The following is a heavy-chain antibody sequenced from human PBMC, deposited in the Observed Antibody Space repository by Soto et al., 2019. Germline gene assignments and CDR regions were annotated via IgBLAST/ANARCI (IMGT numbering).Heavy chain of an antibody. V-gene: IGHV3-23*01. CDR1: VLTFSSYA. D-gene: IGHD2-2*01. CDR2: ISGSGGST. J-gene: IGHJ5*02. CDR3: AKGHLPTYCSSTSCYSANWFDP. Sequence: GGSLRLSCAASVLTFSSYAMSWVRQAPGKGLEWVSAISGSGGSTYYADSVKGRFTISRDNSKNTLYLQMNSLRAGDTAVYYCAKGHLPTYCSSTSCYSANWFDPWGQGTLVTVSS.